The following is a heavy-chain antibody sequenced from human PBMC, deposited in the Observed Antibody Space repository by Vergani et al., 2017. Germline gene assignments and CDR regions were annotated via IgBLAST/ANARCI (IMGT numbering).Heavy chain of an antibody. CDR1: GFTFISYA. CDR3: ATVQVLRFWEWLAPFES. Sequence: EVQLLASGGDLVQPGGSLRLSCAASGFTFISYAMSWVRQAPGKGLEWVSAISGSGGSTDYADSVKGRFTISRDNSKNTLYLQMNSLRAEDTAVYYCATVQVLRFWEWLAPFESWGQGTVVTVSS. V-gene: IGHV3-23*01. D-gene: IGHD3-3*01. CDR2: ISGSGGST. J-gene: IGHJ4*02.